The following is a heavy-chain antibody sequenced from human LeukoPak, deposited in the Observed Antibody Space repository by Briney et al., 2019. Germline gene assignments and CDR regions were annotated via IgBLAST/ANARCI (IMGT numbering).Heavy chain of an antibody. CDR3: ARLKCYPNRYYGSGSTKHPCSKYYMDV. J-gene: IGHJ6*03. CDR2: ISSSGIT. D-gene: IGHD3-10*01. CDR1: GDSISIGDYY. V-gene: IGHV4-61*02. Sequence: PSQTLSLTCTVSGDSISIGDYYWSWIRQPAGKGLEWIGRISSSGITNYNPSLKSRVTISVDTSKNQFSLKLSSVTAADTAVYYCARLKCYPNRYYGSGSTKHPCSKYYMDVWGKGTTVTISS.